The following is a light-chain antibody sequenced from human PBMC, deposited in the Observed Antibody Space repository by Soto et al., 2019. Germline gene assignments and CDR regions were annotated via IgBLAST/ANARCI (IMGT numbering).Light chain of an antibody. CDR1: QGISNY. CDR3: QQYNSYPIT. CDR2: AES. V-gene: IGKV1-16*02. Sequence: DIQMSQSPSSLYASVGDRVTITCRAIQGISNYLAWFQQKQGKSPKSLIYAESSLQSGVPSKFSGSGSGTDFTLTNSSLQPEDFATDYCQQYNSYPITFAQGTRLEIK. J-gene: IGKJ5*01.